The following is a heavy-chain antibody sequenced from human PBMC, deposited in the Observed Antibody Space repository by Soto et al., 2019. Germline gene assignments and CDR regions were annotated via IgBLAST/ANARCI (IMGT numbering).Heavy chain of an antibody. D-gene: IGHD3-10*01. CDR2: ISSSSSYI. Sequence: EVQLVESGGGLVKPGGSLRLSCAASGFTFSSYSMNWVRQAPGKGLEWVSSISSSSSYIYYADSVKGRFTISRDNAKNSLYLQMNSLRAEDTAVYYCARDSTHAMVRGVNYDYWGQGTLVTVSS. V-gene: IGHV3-21*01. CDR1: GFTFSSYS. J-gene: IGHJ4*02. CDR3: ARDSTHAMVRGVNYDY.